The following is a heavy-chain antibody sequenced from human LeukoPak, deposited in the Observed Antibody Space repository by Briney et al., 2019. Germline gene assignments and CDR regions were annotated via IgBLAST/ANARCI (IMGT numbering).Heavy chain of an antibody. D-gene: IGHD1-26*01. V-gene: IGHV1-18*01. CDR2: ISAYNGNT. CDR3: ARDRALYSGSYGY. CDR1: GYNFIGYG. J-gene: IGHJ4*02. Sequence: ASVKVSCKASGYNFIGYGITWVRQAPGQGLEWMGWISAYNGNTNYAQKLQGRVTMTTDTSTSTAYMELRSLRSDDTAVYYCARDRALYSGSYGYWGQGTLVTVSS.